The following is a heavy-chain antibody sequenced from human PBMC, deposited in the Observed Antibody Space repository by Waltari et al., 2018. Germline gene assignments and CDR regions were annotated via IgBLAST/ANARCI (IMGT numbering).Heavy chain of an antibody. CDR3: ARCPYYYDSSRSTWFDP. CDR1: GGTFSSYA. CDR2: IIPIFGTA. Sequence: QVQLVQSGAEVKKPGSSVKVSCKASGGTFSSYAISWVRQAPGQGLEWMGGIIPIFGTANYAQKCQGRVTITTDESTSTAYMGLSSLRSEDTAVYYCARCPYYYDSSRSTWFDPWGQGTLVTVSS. D-gene: IGHD3-22*01. V-gene: IGHV1-69*05. J-gene: IGHJ5*02.